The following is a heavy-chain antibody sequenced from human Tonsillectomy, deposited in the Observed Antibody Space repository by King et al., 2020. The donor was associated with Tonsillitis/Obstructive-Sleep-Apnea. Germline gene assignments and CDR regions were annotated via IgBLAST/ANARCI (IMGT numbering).Heavy chain of an antibody. CDR3: ARADIVLVPAALDLDY. V-gene: IGHV5-10-1*03. J-gene: IGHJ4*02. Sequence: VQLVESGAEVKKPGESLRISCKGSGYSFTSYWINWVRQMPGKGLEWMGTIDPSDSYTNYSPSFQGHVTISTDKSISTAYLQWSSLMASDTAMYYCARADIVLVPAALDLDYWGQGTLVTVSS. CDR2: IDPSDSYT. D-gene: IGHD2-2*01. CDR1: GYSFTSYW.